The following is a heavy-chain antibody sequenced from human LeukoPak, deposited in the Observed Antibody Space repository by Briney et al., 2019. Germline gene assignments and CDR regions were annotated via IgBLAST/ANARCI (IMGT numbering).Heavy chain of an antibody. CDR3: VREFVVTGIRIMDV. CDR1: GFTFSTYD. J-gene: IGHJ6*03. Sequence: GGSLRLSCAASGFTFSTYDMHWVRQATGKGLEWVSAIDTTGDTYYPGSVKGRFTISRENAKNSLYLQMNSLRAEDTAVYYCVREFVVTGIRIMDVWGKGTTVIVSS. V-gene: IGHV3-13*01. D-gene: IGHD2-21*02. CDR2: IDTTGDT.